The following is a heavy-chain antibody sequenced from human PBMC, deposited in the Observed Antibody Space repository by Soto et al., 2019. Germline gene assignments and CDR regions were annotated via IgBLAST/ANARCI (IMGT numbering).Heavy chain of an antibody. J-gene: IGHJ4*02. V-gene: IGHV3-33*01. CDR3: ARSYSSDPNLDSSGYYVPDY. Sequence: QVQLVESGGGVVQPGRSLRLSCAASGCTFSSYGMHWVRQAPGKGLEWVAVIWYDGSNKYYADSVKGRFTISRDNSKNTLYLQMNSLRAEDTAVYYCARSYSSDPNLDSSGYYVPDYWGQGTLVTVSS. CDR2: IWYDGSNK. CDR1: GCTFSSYG. D-gene: IGHD3-22*01.